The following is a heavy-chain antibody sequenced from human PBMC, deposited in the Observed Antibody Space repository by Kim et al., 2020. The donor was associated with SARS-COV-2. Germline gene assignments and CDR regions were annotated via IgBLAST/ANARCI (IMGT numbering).Heavy chain of an antibody. Sequence: GGSLRLSCAASGFTFSSYEMNWVRQAPGKGLEWVSYISSSGSTIYYADSVKGRFTISRDNAKNSLYLQMNSLRAEDTAVYYCARDLEGYYYDSSGSDYYGMDVWGQGTTVTVSS. J-gene: IGHJ6*02. D-gene: IGHD3-22*01. CDR2: ISSSGSTI. CDR1: GFTFSSYE. V-gene: IGHV3-48*03. CDR3: ARDLEGYYYDSSGSDYYGMDV.